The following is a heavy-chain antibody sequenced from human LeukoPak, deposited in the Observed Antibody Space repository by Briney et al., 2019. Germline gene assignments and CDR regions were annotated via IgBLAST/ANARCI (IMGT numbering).Heavy chain of an antibody. J-gene: IGHJ4*02. CDR3: ARDGGYCTKGVCYLDY. V-gene: IGHV3-21*01. D-gene: IGHD2-8*01. CDR1: GFTFRGYS. CDR2: ISSYNDHI. Sequence: GGSLRLSCAASGFTFRGYSMNWVRQAPGKGLEWVSSISSYNDHIYYADSVKGRFTISRDNAKNSLYLEMNSLGAEDTAVYYCARDGGYCTKGVCYLDYWGQGTLVTVSS.